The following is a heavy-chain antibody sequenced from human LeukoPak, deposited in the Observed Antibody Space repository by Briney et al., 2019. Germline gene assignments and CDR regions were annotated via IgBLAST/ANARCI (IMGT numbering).Heavy chain of an antibody. V-gene: IGHV4-39*01. Sequence: SETLSLTCTVSGGSISSSNYYWGWKRQPQGKGLEWNGNIYYSGKTYYSPSLVSRVTISVDTSRNQFSLKLSSVTAADTAMYYCARRSNYGSGRADYWGQGTLVTVS. D-gene: IGHD3-10*01. CDR2: IYYSGKT. J-gene: IGHJ4*02. CDR1: GGSISSSNYY. CDR3: ARRSNYGSGRADY.